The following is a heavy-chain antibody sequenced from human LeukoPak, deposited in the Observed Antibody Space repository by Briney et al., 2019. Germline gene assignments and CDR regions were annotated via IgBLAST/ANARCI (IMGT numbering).Heavy chain of an antibody. D-gene: IGHD3-10*01. V-gene: IGHV3-30*18. J-gene: IGHJ4*02. CDR3: AKVDYYGSGSYGYYFDY. CDR1: GFTFSSYG. Sequence: PGRSLRLSCAASGFTFSSYGMHWVRQAPGKGLEWVAVISYDGSNKYYADSVKGRFTISRDNSKNTLYLQMNSLRAEDTAVYYCAKVDYYGSGSYGYYFDYWGQGTRVTVSS. CDR2: ISYDGSNK.